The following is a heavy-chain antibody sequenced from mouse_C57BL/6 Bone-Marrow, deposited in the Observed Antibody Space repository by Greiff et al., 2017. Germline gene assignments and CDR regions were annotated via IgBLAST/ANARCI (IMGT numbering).Heavy chain of an antibody. J-gene: IGHJ2*01. CDR2: IRLKSVNYAT. CDR3: TGRITTVVADYFDD. Sequence: DVQLVESGGGLVQPGGSMKLSCVASGFTFSNYWMNWVRQSPETGLEWVAQIRLKSVNYATHYAESVKGRFTISRDDSKSSVYLQMNNLRAEDTGIYYCTGRITTVVADYFDDWGQGTTLTVSS. CDR1: GFTFSNYW. D-gene: IGHD1-1*01. V-gene: IGHV6-3*01.